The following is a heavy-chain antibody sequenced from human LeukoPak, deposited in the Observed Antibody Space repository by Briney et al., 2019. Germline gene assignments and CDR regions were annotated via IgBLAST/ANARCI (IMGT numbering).Heavy chain of an antibody. CDR2: ISSIGST. CDR3: AGYRSSTSCYASDY. Sequence: SETLSLTCSVSDDSFSTHYWTWIRQPPGKGLEWMGYISSIGSTNYNPSLKSRVTISVDTSKNQFSLKLSSVTAADTAVYYCAGYRSSTSCYASDYWGQGTLVTVSS. J-gene: IGHJ4*02. V-gene: IGHV4-59*11. CDR1: DDSFSTHY. D-gene: IGHD2-2*01.